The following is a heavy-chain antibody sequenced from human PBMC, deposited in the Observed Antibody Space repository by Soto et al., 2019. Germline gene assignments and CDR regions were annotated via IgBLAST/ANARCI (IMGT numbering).Heavy chain of an antibody. CDR1: GFTFSDYY. CDR3: ARDPLGTYDILTGSPDY. D-gene: IGHD3-9*01. J-gene: IGHJ4*02. CDR2: ISSSSSYT. Sequence: GGSLRLSCAASGFTFSDYYMSWIRQAPGKGLEWVSYISSSSSYTNYADSVKGRFTISRDNAKNSLYLQMNSLRAEDTAVYYCARDPLGTYDILTGSPDYWGQGTLVTVSS. V-gene: IGHV3-11*06.